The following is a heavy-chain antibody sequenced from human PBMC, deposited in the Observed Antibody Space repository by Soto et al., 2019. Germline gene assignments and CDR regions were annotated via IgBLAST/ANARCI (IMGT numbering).Heavy chain of an antibody. CDR3: AKVRAVGSAFEPNDY. Sequence: PGGSLRLSCSASGFSFSDYGMNWVRQAPGKGLEYVSAIRSNGDSAYYADSVKGRFTISRDNSKNTLYPQMSGLRPEDTAVYYCAKVRAVGSAFEPNDYWGQGILVTVSS. V-gene: IGHV3-64D*08. D-gene: IGHD6-19*01. J-gene: IGHJ4*02. CDR2: IRSNGDSA. CDR1: GFSFSDYG.